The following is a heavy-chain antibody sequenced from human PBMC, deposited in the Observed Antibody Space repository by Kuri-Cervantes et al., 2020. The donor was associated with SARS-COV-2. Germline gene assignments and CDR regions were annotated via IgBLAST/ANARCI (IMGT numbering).Heavy chain of an antibody. J-gene: IGHJ3*02. CDR1: GYSFTSYW. CDR3: ARSYYYYDSSGYDAFDI. CDR2: IYPGDSDT. D-gene: IGHD3-22*01. V-gene: IGHV5-51*01. Sequence: KVSCKGSGYSFTSYWIGWVRQMPGKGLEWMGIIYPGDSDTRYSPSFQGQVTISADKSISTAYLQWSSLKASDTAMYYCARSYYYYDSSGYDAFDIWGQGTMVTVSS.